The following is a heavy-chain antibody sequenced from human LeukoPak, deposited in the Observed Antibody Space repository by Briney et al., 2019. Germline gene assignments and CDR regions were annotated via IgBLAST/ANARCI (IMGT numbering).Heavy chain of an antibody. D-gene: IGHD1/OR15-1a*01. CDR1: GYSFTGNY. CDR3: APYNWNRDAFDI. Sequence: ASVKVSCKASGYSFTGNYMHWVRQAPGQGLEWMGWINPNSGGTNYAQKFQGRVTMTRDTSISTAYMELSRLRSDDTAVYYCAPYNWNRDAFDIWGQGTMVTVSS. CDR2: INPNSGGT. V-gene: IGHV1-2*02. J-gene: IGHJ3*02.